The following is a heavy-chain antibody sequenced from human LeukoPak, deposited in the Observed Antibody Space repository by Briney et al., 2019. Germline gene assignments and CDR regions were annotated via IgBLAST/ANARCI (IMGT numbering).Heavy chain of an antibody. J-gene: IGHJ4*02. D-gene: IGHD5-12*01. CDR2: IIPIFGTA. V-gene: IGHV1-69*01. Sequence: SVKVSCKASGGTFSSYAISWVRQAPGQGLEWMGGIIPIFGTANYAQKFQGRVTITADESTSTAYMELSSLRSEDTAVYYCARPGRGYSGYDPFDYWGQGTLVTVPS. CDR3: ARPGRGYSGYDPFDY. CDR1: GGTFSSYA.